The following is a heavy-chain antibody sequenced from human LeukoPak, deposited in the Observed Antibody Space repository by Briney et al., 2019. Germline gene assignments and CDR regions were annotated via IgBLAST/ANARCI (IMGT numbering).Heavy chain of an antibody. V-gene: IGHV3-23*01. D-gene: IGHD2-15*01. Sequence: PGGSLRLSCAASGFTFSSYAMSWVRQAPGKGLEWVSAISDSGGRTCYADSVKGRFTISRDNSENTLYLQMNNVRAEDTAVYYCARYSYKHDCWGQGTLVTVSS. CDR2: ISDSGGRT. CDR1: GFTFSSYA. CDR3: ARYSYKHDC. J-gene: IGHJ4*02.